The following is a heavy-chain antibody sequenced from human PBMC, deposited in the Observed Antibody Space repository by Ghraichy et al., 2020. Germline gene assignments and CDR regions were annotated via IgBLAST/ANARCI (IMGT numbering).Heavy chain of an antibody. Sequence: SETLSLTCTVSGGSISNYYWSWIRQPPGEGLEWIGYIYYSGSTNYNPSLKSRVTISVDTSKNQFSLKLSSVTAADTAVYYCARAPSGGTAAGARYYYYMDGWGKGTTVTVSS. D-gene: IGHD6-13*01. J-gene: IGHJ6*03. CDR1: GGSISNYY. CDR2: IYYSGST. V-gene: IGHV4-59*01. CDR3: ARAPSGGTAAGARYYYYMDG.